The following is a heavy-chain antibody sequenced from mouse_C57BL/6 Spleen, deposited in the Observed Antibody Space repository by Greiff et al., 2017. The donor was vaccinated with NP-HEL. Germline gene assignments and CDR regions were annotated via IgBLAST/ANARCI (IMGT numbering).Heavy chain of an antibody. CDR2: ISDGGSYT. V-gene: IGHV5-4*01. CDR3: AREDHGYFDV. CDR1: GFTFSSYA. J-gene: IGHJ1*03. Sequence: EVQGVESGGGLVKPGGSLKLSCAASGFTFSSYAMSWVRQTPEKRLEWVATISDGGSYTYYPDNVKGRFTISRDNAKNNLYLQMSHLKSEDTAMYYCAREDHGYFDVWGTGTTVTVSS.